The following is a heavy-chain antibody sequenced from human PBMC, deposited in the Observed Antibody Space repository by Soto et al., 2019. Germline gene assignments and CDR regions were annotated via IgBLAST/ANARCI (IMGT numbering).Heavy chain of an antibody. Sequence: AGGSLRLSCAASGFTFSRYWLTWVRQAPGKGLEWVANIKEDGSEIYYVDSVKGRFTTSRDNAKNSLYLQMDSLRVEDTAVYYCARVVSGRDYGDSIDYWGQGTLVTVSS. J-gene: IGHJ4*02. CDR1: GFTFSRYW. V-gene: IGHV3-7*03. CDR2: IKEDGSEI. D-gene: IGHD4-17*01. CDR3: ARVVSGRDYGDSIDY.